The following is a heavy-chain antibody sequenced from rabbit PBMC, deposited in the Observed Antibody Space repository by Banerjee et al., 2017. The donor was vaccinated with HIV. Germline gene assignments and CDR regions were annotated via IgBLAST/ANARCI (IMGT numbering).Heavy chain of an antibody. CDR1: GFTLSTYW. CDR3: ARGYGDYYDL. CDR2: IHTSSGNT. Sequence: QEQLEESGGGLVQPEGSLRLSCKASGFTLSTYWMCWVRQAPGKGLEWIACIHTSSGNTWYASWAKGRFTISKTSSTTVALQLNSLTVADTATYFCARGYGDYYDLWGPGTLVTVS. J-gene: IGHJ4*01. V-gene: IGHV1S45*01. D-gene: IGHD2-1*01.